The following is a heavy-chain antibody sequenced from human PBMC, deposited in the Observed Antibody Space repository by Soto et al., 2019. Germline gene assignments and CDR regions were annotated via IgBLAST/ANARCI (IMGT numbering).Heavy chain of an antibody. Sequence: SETLSLTCSVSGGSISSGPYYWGWIRQPPGRGLEWIGGIFSSGSASYNSSLRSRVTIFVDTSQNQFSLKLSSVTAADTAAYYCARKGSVHLDFAYWGQGTLVTVS. J-gene: IGHJ4*02. V-gene: IGHV4-39*01. CDR3: ARKGSVHLDFAY. CDR1: GGSISSGPYY. CDR2: IFSSGSA.